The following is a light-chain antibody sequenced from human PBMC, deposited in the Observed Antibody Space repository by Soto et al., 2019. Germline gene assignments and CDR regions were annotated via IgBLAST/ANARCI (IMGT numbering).Light chain of an antibody. CDR3: QQYNNWPGWT. CDR2: GAS. CDR1: QSVSSSY. V-gene: IGKV3-20*01. Sequence: EIVLTQSPGTLSLSPGERVTLSCRASQSVSSSYLAWYQQKPGQAPRLLIYGASSRATGIPDRFSGSGSGTDFTLAISRLEPEDYAVYYCQQYNNWPGWTFGQGTKVEIK. J-gene: IGKJ1*01.